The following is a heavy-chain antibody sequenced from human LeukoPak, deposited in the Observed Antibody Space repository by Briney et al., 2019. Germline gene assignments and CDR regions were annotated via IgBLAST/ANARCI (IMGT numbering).Heavy chain of an antibody. J-gene: IGHJ5*02. V-gene: IGHV1-18*01. CDR1: GYTFTSYT. CDR3: ARVKIFGVAISNWFDP. Sequence: GASVKVSCKASGYTFTSYTIMWVRQAPGQGLEGMGYISAYNGDTYYVEKFQGRATMNRDTSTRRACMEVKRLRSDDTAIYYCARVKIFGVAISNWFDPWGQGTLVTVSS. CDR2: ISAYNGDT. D-gene: IGHD3-3*01.